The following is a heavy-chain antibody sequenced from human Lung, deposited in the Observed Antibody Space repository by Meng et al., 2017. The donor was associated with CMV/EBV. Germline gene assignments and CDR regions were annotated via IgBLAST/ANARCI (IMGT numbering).Heavy chain of an antibody. CDR3: ARGPTVTRFDY. J-gene: IGHJ4*02. V-gene: IGHV1-2*02. CDR2: INTKRGGP. Sequence: ASVKVSCKGSGYSFTGGYYMHWVRQAPGQGLEWMGWINTKRGGPNYGEKFQGRVSMTRDTPISTVYMEVSRLRPDDTAVYYCARGPTVTRFDYWGQGTLVTVYS. CDR1: GYSFTGGYY. D-gene: IGHD4-11*01.